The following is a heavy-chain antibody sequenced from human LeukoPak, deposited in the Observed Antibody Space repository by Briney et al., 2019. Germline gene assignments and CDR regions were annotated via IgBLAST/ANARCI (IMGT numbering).Heavy chain of an antibody. D-gene: IGHD6-19*01. CDR1: GFTFNNYP. Sequence: GGSLRLSCAASGFTFNNYPMHWVRQAPGKGLEWVALLSYDGTKKYYADSVKGRFTIFRDNSRNTLFLQMSSLRAEDTAVYYCAKDRAYSSGWRYYYYYYGMDVWGQGTTVTVSS. J-gene: IGHJ6*02. CDR2: LSYDGTKK. V-gene: IGHV3-30*04. CDR3: AKDRAYSSGWRYYYYYYGMDV.